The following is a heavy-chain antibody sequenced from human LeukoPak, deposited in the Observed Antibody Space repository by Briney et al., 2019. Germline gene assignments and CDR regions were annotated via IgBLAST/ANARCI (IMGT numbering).Heavy chain of an antibody. V-gene: IGHV3-9*01. CDR2: ISWNSGRI. Sequence: SGRSLGLSCAASGFTFDDYAMHWVRQAPGKGLEWVSGISWNSGRIGYADSVKGRFTISRDNAKNSLYLQMNSLRVEDTALYYCAKDFYRLGEFHAFDNWGQGTMVTVSS. CDR1: GFTFDDYA. J-gene: IGHJ3*02. D-gene: IGHD3-16*01. CDR3: AKDFYRLGEFHAFDN.